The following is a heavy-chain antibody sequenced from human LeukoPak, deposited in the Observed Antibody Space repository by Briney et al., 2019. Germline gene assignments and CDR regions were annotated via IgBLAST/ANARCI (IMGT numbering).Heavy chain of an antibody. CDR1: GGSISSSNW. Sequence: SGTLSLTCAVSGGSISSSNWWSWVRQPPGKGLEWIGEIYHSGSTNYNPSLKSRVTISVDTSKNQFSLKLSSVTAADTAVYYCARVGYYDFWSGYSNWFDPWGQGTLVTVSS. CDR2: IYHSGST. J-gene: IGHJ5*02. CDR3: ARVGYYDFWSGYSNWFDP. D-gene: IGHD3-3*01. V-gene: IGHV4-4*02.